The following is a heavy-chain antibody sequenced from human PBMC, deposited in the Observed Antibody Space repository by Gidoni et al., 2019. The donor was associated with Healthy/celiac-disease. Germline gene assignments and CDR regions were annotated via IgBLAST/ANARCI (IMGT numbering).Heavy chain of an antibody. J-gene: IGHJ4*02. CDR2: INPNSGGT. D-gene: IGHD3-16*01. CDR1: GYTFTGYY. Sequence: QVQLVQSGTEVKTPGASVKVSCTASGYTFTGYYMLWVRQAPGQGLEWMGWINPNSGGTNYAQEFQGRVTMTRDTSISIAYMELSRQRSDETAVYYCARDRSGGIDYWGQGTLVTVSS. V-gene: IGHV1-2*02. CDR3: ARDRSGGIDY.